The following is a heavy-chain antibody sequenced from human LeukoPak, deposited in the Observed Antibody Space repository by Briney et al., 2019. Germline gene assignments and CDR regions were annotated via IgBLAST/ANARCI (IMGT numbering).Heavy chain of an antibody. CDR1: GGTFISYA. Sequence: ASVKVSFTASGGTFISYAISWVRQAPGQGLEWMGGIIPIFGTANYAQKFQGRVTITADESTSTAYMELSSLRSEDTAVYYCARSVYYDIVTGGPNGFDPWGQGTLVTVSS. V-gene: IGHV1-69*01. CDR2: IIPIFGTA. CDR3: ARSVYYDIVTGGPNGFDP. J-gene: IGHJ5*02. D-gene: IGHD3-9*01.